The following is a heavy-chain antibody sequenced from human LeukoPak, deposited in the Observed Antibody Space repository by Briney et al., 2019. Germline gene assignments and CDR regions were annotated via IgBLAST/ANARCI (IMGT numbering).Heavy chain of an antibody. V-gene: IGHV3-7*01. CDR3: ASTVTHTIDY. CDR2: IKQDGSEK. D-gene: IGHD4-17*01. Sequence: GGSLRLSCAASGCTFSSYWMSWVRQAPGKGLEWVANIKQDGSEKYYVDSVKGRCTISRDNTKNSLYLQMNSLRAEDTAVYYCASTVTHTIDYWGQGTLVTVSS. CDR1: GCTFSSYW. J-gene: IGHJ4*02.